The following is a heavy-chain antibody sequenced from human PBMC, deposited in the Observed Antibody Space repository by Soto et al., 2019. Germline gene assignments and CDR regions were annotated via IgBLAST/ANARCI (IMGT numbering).Heavy chain of an antibody. J-gene: IGHJ4*02. CDR3: AKNALSTVTRRGQYFDS. Sequence: GGSLRLSCAASGFNFNTYAMSWVRQAPGEGLEWVSGIGGGTGATYNADSVKGRFIISRDNSKNTLYLQMNNLRVEDTAVYYCAKNALSTVTRRGQYFDSWGQGTPVTVSS. CDR2: IGGGTGAT. CDR1: GFNFNTYA. D-gene: IGHD4-17*01. V-gene: IGHV3-23*01.